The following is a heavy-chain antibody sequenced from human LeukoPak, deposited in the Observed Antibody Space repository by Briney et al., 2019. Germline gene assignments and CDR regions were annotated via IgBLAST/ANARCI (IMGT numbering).Heavy chain of an antibody. J-gene: IGHJ4*02. CDR3: ARDRTLKYYYDSSGYDPFDY. Sequence: GASVSASYTASEYTFTRYYMHWVRQAPGQGLEWRGWINPNSGGTNYAQKFQGRVTMTRDTSISTAYMELSRLRSDDTAVYYCARDRTLKYYYDSSGYDPFDYWGQGTLVTVSS. V-gene: IGHV1-2*02. CDR2: INPNSGGT. CDR1: EYTFTRYY. D-gene: IGHD3-22*01.